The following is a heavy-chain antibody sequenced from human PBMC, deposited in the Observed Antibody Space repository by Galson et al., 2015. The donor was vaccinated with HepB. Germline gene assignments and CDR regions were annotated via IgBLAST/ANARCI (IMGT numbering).Heavy chain of an antibody. D-gene: IGHD3-10*01. V-gene: IGHV4-34*01. CDR2: INHSGST. J-gene: IGHJ6*02. Sequence: ETLSLTCAVYGGSFSGYYWSWIRQPPGKGLEWIGEINHSGSTNYNPSLKSRVTISVDTSKNQFSLKLSSVTAADTAVYYCARGSLWLGEFDYYGMDVWGQGTTVTVSS. CDR1: GGSFSGYY. CDR3: ARGSLWLGEFDYYGMDV.